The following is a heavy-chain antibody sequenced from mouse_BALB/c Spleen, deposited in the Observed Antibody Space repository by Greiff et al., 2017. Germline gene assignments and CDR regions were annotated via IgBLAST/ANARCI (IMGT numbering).Heavy chain of an antibody. J-gene: IGHJ2*01. Sequence: EAKLVESGGGLVKPGGSLKLSCAASGFAFSSYDMSWVRQTPEKRLEWVAYISSGGGSTYYPDTVKGRFTISRDNAKNTLYLQMSSLKSEDTAMYYCARGFDYWGQGTTLTVSS. V-gene: IGHV5-12-1*01. CDR3: ARGFDY. CDR2: ISSGGGST. CDR1: GFAFSSYD.